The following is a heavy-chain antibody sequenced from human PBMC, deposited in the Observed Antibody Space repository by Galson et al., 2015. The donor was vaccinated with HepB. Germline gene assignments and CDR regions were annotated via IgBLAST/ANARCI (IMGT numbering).Heavy chain of an antibody. CDR1: GFTFSSYS. CDR3: ARDAVVVVPAAAWGWFDP. J-gene: IGHJ5*02. CDR2: ISSSSSYI. D-gene: IGHD2-2*01. Sequence: SLRLSCAASGFTFSSYSMNWVRQAPGKGLEWVSSISSSSSYIYYADSVKGRFTISRDNAKNSLYLQMNSLRAEDTAVYYCARDAVVVVPAAAWGWFDPWGQGTLVTVSS. V-gene: IGHV3-21*01.